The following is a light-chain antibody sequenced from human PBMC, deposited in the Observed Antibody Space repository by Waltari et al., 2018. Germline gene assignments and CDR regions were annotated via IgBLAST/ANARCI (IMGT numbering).Light chain of an antibody. V-gene: IGKV3-20*01. J-gene: IGKJ2*01. CDR2: GGS. CDR3: QQYESSVMYT. Sequence: VLTQSPGTLSLSPGERATLSCRASLSLRRTWLVWYQQKSGQAPRLLIYGGSSRAAGIPGRFSGSGSGTDFTLTISRLEPEDSAVYYCQQYESSVMYTFGQGTKVEIK. CDR1: LSLRRTW.